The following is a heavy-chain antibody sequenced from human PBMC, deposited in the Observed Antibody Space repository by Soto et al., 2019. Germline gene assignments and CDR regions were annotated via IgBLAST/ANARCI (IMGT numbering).Heavy chain of an antibody. Sequence: PGGSLRLSCAHSGFTFSSYAMHWVRQAPGKGLEWVAVISYDGSNKYYADSVKGRFTISRDNSKNTLYLQMNSLRAEDTAVYYYAREAAAGTYYYYGMDVRGQGTTVSGSS. J-gene: IGHJ6*02. CDR2: ISYDGSNK. V-gene: IGHV3-30-3*01. CDR3: AREAAAGTYYYYGMDV. CDR1: GFTFSSYA. D-gene: IGHD6-13*01.